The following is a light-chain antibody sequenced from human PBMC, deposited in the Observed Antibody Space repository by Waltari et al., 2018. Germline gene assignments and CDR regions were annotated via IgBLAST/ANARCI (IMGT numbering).Light chain of an antibody. CDR1: QSVSSY. Sequence: EIVLTQSPATLSLSPGERATLSCRASQSVSSYLAWYQQKPGQAPRLLIDDASNRATGVPARFSGSGSGTDFTLTISSLEPEDFAVSYCQQHSNWPPTFGQGTKVEIK. J-gene: IGKJ1*01. V-gene: IGKV3-11*01. CDR2: DAS. CDR3: QQHSNWPPT.